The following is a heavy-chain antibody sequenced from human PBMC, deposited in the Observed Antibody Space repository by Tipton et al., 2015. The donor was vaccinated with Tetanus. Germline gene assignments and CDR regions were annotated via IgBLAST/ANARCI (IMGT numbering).Heavy chain of an antibody. CDR3: ARDLKKTMGAAPSRDAFHI. CDR2: IAPTLGIA. CDR1: GGTFSSHV. J-gene: IGHJ3*02. Sequence: QLVQSGAEVKKPGSSMKVSCKASGGTFSSHVISWVRQAPGQRLEWMGGIAPTLGIADYAQRFQGRVTITADASTSTAYMELNSLRSDDTAVYFCARDLKKTMGAAPSRDAFHIWGQGTMVTVSS. D-gene: IGHD1-26*01. V-gene: IGHV1-69*01.